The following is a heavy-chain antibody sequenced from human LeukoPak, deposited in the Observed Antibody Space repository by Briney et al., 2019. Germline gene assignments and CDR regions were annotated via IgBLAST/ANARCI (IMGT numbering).Heavy chain of an antibody. J-gene: IGHJ4*02. D-gene: IGHD1-26*01. Sequence: GGSLRLSCAASGFTFSDHFLDWVRQAPGKGLEWVGRTTNKANSYITEYAATVKGRFTISRNDSKNSLYLQTSSLKADDTAMYYCASIRGTFGYWGQGTLVTVSS. V-gene: IGHV3-72*01. CDR2: TTNKANSYIT. CDR3: ASIRGTFGY. CDR1: GFTFSDHF.